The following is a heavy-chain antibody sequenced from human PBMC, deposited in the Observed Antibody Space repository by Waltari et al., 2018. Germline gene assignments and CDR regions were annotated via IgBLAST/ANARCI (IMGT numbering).Heavy chain of an antibody. CDR3: AKVCCSGSAGHYFDC. Sequence: QVQLVQSGGGVAQPGTSLRLSCAGSGFSFGPCGMQRVGQATGKGLEWVAVIRSDGNEKYYADSVKGRFTISKDNSKNTLYLQMNSLRAEDTAMYYCAKVCCSGSAGHYFDCWGQGTQVTVSS. V-gene: IGHV3-30*02. CDR1: GFSFGPCG. CDR2: IRSDGNEK. D-gene: IGHD3-10*02. J-gene: IGHJ4*02.